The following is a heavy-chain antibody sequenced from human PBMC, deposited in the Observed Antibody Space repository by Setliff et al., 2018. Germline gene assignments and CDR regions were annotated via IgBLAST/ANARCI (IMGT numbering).Heavy chain of an antibody. Sequence: GASVKVSCKASGGTFSSYAISWVRQAPGQGLEWMGGIIPIFGTANYAQKFQGRVTITADESTSTAYMGLSSLRSEDTAVYYCASSRDYNFWSGYYSPLDYWRQGTLVTVSS. J-gene: IGHJ4*02. V-gene: IGHV1-69*13. CDR1: GGTFSSYA. CDR2: IIPIFGTA. D-gene: IGHD3-3*01. CDR3: ASSRDYNFWSGYYSPLDY.